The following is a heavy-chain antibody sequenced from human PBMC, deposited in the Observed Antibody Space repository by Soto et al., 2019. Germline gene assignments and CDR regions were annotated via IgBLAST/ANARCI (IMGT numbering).Heavy chain of an antibody. J-gene: IGHJ4*02. CDR2: ISGSGGST. CDR3: ANKAVARTHFYY. CDR1: GFTFSSYA. V-gene: IGHV3-23*01. Sequence: EVQLLESGGGLVQPGGSLRLSCAASGFTFSSYAMSWVRQAPGKGLEWVSAISGSGGSTYYADSVKGRFTISRDNSNNTLYLPIISLRPEDTALYYCANKAVARTHFYYLGQGTLVTV.